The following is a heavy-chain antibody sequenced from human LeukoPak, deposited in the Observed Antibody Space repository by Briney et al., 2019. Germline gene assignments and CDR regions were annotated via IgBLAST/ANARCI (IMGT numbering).Heavy chain of an antibody. Sequence: PGGSLRLSCAASGFTFSSYSMNWVRQAPGKGLEWVSSISSSSYIYYADSVKGRFTISRDNAKNSLYLQMNSLRAEDTAVYYCARADTIFGVVIDYWGQGTLVTVSS. J-gene: IGHJ4*02. CDR2: ISSSSYI. CDR3: ARADTIFGVVIDY. V-gene: IGHV3-21*01. CDR1: GFTFSSYS. D-gene: IGHD3-3*01.